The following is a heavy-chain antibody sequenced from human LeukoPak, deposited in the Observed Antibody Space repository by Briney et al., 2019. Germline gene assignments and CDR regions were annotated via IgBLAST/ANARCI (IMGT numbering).Heavy chain of an antibody. CDR1: GFTVSSNY. J-gene: IGHJ4*02. CDR3: ARAKGSSLYFDY. D-gene: IGHD6-6*01. V-gene: IGHV3-53*01. CDR2: IYSGGST. Sequence: GGSLRLSCAASGFTVSSNYMSWVRQAPGKGLEWVSVIYSGGSTYYADSVKGRFTISRDNSKNTLYLQMNSLRAEDTAVYYCARAKGSSLYFDYWGQGTLVTVSS.